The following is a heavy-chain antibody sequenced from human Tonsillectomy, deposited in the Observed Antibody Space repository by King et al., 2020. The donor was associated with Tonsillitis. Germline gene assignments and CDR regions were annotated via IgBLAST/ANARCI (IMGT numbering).Heavy chain of an antibody. Sequence: VQLVESGGGVVQPGGSLRLSWAASGFTFSSYAMSWVRQAPGKGLEWVSAICCSGGSKYYADSVKGRFPSSRDNSKNTLYLQMNSLRADDTAVYYCAKVYSEDFWSGTDFDYWGQGTLVTVSS. V-gene: IGHV3-23*04. CDR3: AKVYSEDFWSGTDFDY. CDR2: ICCSGGSK. D-gene: IGHD3-3*01. CDR1: GFTFSSYA. J-gene: IGHJ4*02.